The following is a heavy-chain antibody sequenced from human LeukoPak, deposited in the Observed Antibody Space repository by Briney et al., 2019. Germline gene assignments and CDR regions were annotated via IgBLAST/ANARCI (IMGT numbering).Heavy chain of an antibody. CDR3: ARGVRESITIFGVANWFDP. D-gene: IGHD3-3*01. J-gene: IGHJ5*02. Sequence: KPSQTLSLTCAVSGGSISSGGYSWSWIRQPPGKGLEWIGYIYHSGSTYYNPSLKSRVTISVDRSKNQFSLKLSSVTAADTAVYYCARGVRESITIFGVANWFDPWGQGTLVTVSS. CDR2: IYHSGST. V-gene: IGHV4-30-2*01. CDR1: GGSISSGGYS.